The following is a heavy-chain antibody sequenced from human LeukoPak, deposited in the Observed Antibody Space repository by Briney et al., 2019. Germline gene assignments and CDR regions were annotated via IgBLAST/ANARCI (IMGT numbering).Heavy chain of an antibody. Sequence: GRTLRLSCAASGFTFSSYAMHWVRQAPGKGLEWVAVISYDGSNKYYADSVKGRFTISRDNYKNTLYLQMNSLRAEDTAVYYCARDPEVGGTGNSPFDYWGQGTLVSVSS. CDR1: GFTFSSYA. CDR2: ISYDGSNK. CDR3: ARDPEVGGTGNSPFDY. V-gene: IGHV3-30-3*01. D-gene: IGHD1-26*01. J-gene: IGHJ4*02.